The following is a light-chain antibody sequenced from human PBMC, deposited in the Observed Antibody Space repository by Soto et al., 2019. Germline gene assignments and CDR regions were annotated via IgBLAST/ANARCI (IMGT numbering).Light chain of an antibody. J-gene: IGKJ4*01. Sequence: DVLMTQSPATLSVSLGDTVSISCRASQGISGCMAWYQHKPGKTPRLLIYDTSTMASGVPARFSGSRSGPIFTLTINGLQPGDFATYYCQRYNSYPFTFGGGTKVESK. CDR3: QRYNSYPFT. CDR2: DTS. V-gene: IGKV1-5*01. CDR1: QGISGC.